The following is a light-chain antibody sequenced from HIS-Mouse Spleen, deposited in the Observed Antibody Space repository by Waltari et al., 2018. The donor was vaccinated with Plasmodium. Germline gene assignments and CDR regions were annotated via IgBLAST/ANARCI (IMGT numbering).Light chain of an antibody. CDR2: EDS. CDR3: YSTDSSGNHRV. CDR1: ALPKKY. J-gene: IGLJ3*02. V-gene: IGLV3-10*01. Sequence: SSELTQPPSVLVSPGQTARITCPGHALPKKYAYWYQQKSGQASVLVIYEDSKRPSGIPERFSGSSSGTMATLTISGAQVEDEADYYCYSTDSSGNHRVFGGGTKLTVL.